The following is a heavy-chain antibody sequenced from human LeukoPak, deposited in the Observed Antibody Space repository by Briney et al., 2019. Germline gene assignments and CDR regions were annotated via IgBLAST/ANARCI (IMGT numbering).Heavy chain of an antibody. V-gene: IGHV3-53*01. CDR1: GFTFTNAW. CDR2: IYSGGST. J-gene: IGHJ4*02. Sequence: GGSLRLSCAASGFTFTNAWMSWVRQAPGKGLEWVSFIYSGGSTHYSDSVKGRFTISRDNSKNTLYLQMNSLRAEDTAVYYCARRAGAYSHPYDYWGQGTLVTVSS. CDR3: ARRAGAYSHPYDY. D-gene: IGHD4/OR15-4a*01.